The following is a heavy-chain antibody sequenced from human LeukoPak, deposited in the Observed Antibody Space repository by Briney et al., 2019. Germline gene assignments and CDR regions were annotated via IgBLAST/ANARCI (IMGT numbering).Heavy chain of an antibody. CDR3: ARSSLGLSELVFDY. V-gene: IGHV5-51*01. D-gene: IGHD3-9*01. CDR2: IYPGDSDT. CDR1: GYSLTSYW. Sequence: GESLKISCKGSGYSLTSYWIGWVRRMPGKGLEWMGIIYPGDSDTRYSPSFQGQVTISADKSISTAYLQWSSLKASDTAMYCCARSSLGLSELVFDYWGQGTLVTVSS. J-gene: IGHJ4*02.